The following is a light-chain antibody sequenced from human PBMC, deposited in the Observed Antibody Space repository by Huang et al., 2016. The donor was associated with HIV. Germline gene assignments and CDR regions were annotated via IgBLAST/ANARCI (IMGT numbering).Light chain of an antibody. CDR1: QSVSSN. CDR3: HQFSNWPPV. J-gene: IGKJ3*01. V-gene: IGKV3-15*01. CDR2: DTS. Sequence: EIVMTQSPATLSVSPGERATLSCRASQSVSSNLAWYQQKPGQAPRLLIYDTSPRATGIPARFSGSGSGTEFTLTISSLQSEDFAIYYCHQFSNWPPVFGPGTKVDIK.